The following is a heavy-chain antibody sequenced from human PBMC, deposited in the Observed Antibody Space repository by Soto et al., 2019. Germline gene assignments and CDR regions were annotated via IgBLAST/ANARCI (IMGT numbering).Heavy chain of an antibody. CDR2: IYYTGST. CDR3: ANFNWYFDL. Sequence: QVQLQESGPGLVKPSETLSLTCTVSGGSIRSNFWSWIRQPPGKELQRIRYIYYTGSTTYNPSLTSRGTISVDTAKNQFSLQLRSVTAADTAVYYCANFNWYFDLWGRGALVTVSS. CDR1: GGSIRSNF. V-gene: IGHV4-59*01. J-gene: IGHJ2*01.